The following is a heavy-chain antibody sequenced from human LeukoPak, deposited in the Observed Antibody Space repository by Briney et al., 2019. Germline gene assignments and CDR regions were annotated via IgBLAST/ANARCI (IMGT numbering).Heavy chain of an antibody. CDR3: ASLGGDMDLDTFDYYYSGMDL. CDR2: IYYGGST. J-gene: IGHJ6*02. D-gene: IGHD2-21*02. Sequence: SETLSLTCTVSGGSFSSSSYYWGWIRQPPGQGLEWIGSIYYGGSTYYNPSLKSRVTISVDTSKNQFSLKLSSVTAADTAVYYCASLGGDMDLDTFDYYYSGMDLWGQGTTVTVSS. CDR1: GGSFSSSSYY. V-gene: IGHV4-39*07.